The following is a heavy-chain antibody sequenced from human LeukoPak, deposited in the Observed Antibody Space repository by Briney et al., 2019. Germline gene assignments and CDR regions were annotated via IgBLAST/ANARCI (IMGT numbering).Heavy chain of an antibody. CDR1: GGTFSSYA. CDR2: IIPIFGTA. Sequence: SVTVSCKASGGTFSSYAISWVRQAPGQGLEWMGGIIPIFGTANYAQKFQGRVTITADKSTSTAYMELSSLRSEDTAVYYCARFLTTVTPKGAFDIWGQGTMVTVSS. V-gene: IGHV1-69*06. D-gene: IGHD4-17*01. CDR3: ARFLTTVTPKGAFDI. J-gene: IGHJ3*02.